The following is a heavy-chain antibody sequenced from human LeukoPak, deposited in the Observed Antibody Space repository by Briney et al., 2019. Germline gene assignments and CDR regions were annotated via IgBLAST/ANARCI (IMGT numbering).Heavy chain of an antibody. V-gene: IGHV4-61*08. CDR3: ARDSMVRGGGYYFYGMDV. Sequence: SETLSLTCTVSGGSISSDDYYWSWIRQPPGKGLEWIGYIYYSGSTNYNPSLKSRVTISVDTSKNQFSLKLSSVTAADTAVYYCARDSMVRGGGYYFYGMDVWGQGTTVTVSS. J-gene: IGHJ6*02. CDR2: IYYSGST. CDR1: GGSISSDDYY. D-gene: IGHD3-10*01.